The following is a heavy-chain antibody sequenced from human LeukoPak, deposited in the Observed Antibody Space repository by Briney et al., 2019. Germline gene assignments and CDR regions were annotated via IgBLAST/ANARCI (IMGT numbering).Heavy chain of an antibody. D-gene: IGHD1-26*01. CDR3: ARWEVGATMFDY. J-gene: IGHJ4*02. Sequence: PSETLSLTCTVSGGSISSSSYYWGWIRQPPGKGLEWIGSIYYSGSTYYNPSLKSRVTKSVDTSKNQFSLKLSSVTAADTAVYYCARWEVGATMFDYWGQGTLVTVSS. V-gene: IGHV4-39*01. CDR1: GGSISSSSYY. CDR2: IYYSGST.